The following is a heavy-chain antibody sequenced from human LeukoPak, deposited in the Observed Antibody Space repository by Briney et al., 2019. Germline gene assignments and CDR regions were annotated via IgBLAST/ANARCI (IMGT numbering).Heavy chain of an antibody. Sequence: SETLSLTCTVSGGSISSYYWSWIRQPPGKGLEGIGYIYYSGSTNYNPSLKSRVTISVDTSKNQFSLKLSSVTAADTAVYYCARGDYRSIYYYYYGMDVWGQGTTVTVSS. CDR2: IYYSGST. D-gene: IGHD4-11*01. J-gene: IGHJ6*02. V-gene: IGHV4-59*01. CDR3: ARGDYRSIYYYYYGMDV. CDR1: GGSISSYY.